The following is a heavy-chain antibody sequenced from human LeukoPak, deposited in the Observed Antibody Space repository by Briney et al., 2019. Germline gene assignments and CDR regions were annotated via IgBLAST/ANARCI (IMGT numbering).Heavy chain of an antibody. CDR3: ARDPSTSSLDY. D-gene: IGHD2-2*01. Sequence: ASVKVSCKASGYTFTSYYMHWVRQAPGQGLEWMGIINPSGGSTSYAQKFQGRVTMTRDMSTSTVYMEPSSLRSEGTAVYYCARDPSTSSLDYWGQGTLVTVSS. CDR1: GYTFTSYY. J-gene: IGHJ4*02. V-gene: IGHV1-46*01. CDR2: INPSGGST.